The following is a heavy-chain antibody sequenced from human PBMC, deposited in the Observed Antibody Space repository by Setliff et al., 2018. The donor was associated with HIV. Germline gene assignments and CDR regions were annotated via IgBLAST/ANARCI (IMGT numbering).Heavy chain of an antibody. D-gene: IGHD3-3*01. CDR1: GGTFSSYA. Sequence: ASVKVSCKASGGTFSSYAISWVRQAPGQGLEWMGRIIPIFGTANYAQKFQGRVTITADKSTSTAYMELSSLRSDGTAVYYCARDPGEGGGGFLEWTIGYYYYMDVWGKGTTVTVSS. J-gene: IGHJ6*03. CDR3: ARDPGEGGGGFLEWTIGYYYYMDV. V-gene: IGHV1-69*06. CDR2: IIPIFGTA.